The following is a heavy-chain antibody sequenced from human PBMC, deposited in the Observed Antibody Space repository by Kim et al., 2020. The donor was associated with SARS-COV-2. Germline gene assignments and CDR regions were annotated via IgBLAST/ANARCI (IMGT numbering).Heavy chain of an antibody. J-gene: IGHJ3*01. V-gene: IGHV3-23*01. CDR1: GFTFSSYA. D-gene: IGHD3-10*01. CDR3: AKDLHYYGSGSYYRFYF. CDR2: ISGSGGST. Sequence: GGSLRLSCAASGFTFSSYAMSWVRQAPGKGLEWVSAISGSGGSTYYADSVKGRFTISRDNSKNTLYLQMNSLRAEDTAVYYCAKDLHYYGSGSYYRFYFWGQGTMVTVSS.